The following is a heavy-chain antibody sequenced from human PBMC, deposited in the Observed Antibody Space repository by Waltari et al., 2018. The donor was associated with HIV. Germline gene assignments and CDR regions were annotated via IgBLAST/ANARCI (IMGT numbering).Heavy chain of an antibody. J-gene: IGHJ5*02. CDR2: LYYTGTT. V-gene: IGHV4-39*01. CDR1: GGSITSSSDY. D-gene: IGHD3-3*01. CDR3: ARLPDTPGVTWGRWFDR. Sequence: QLQLQESGPGLVKPSETLSLTCNVSGGSITSSSDYWAWIRQPPGKDLEWIGSLYYTGTTQYKPSRKSRVTISLDTSKNRFSLKLNSVAAADTAVYYCARLPDTPGVTWGRWFDRWGQGTLVTVSS.